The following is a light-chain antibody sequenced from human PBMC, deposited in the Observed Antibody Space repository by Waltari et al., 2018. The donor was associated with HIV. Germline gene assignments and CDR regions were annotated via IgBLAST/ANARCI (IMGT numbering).Light chain of an antibody. CDR1: QNVLYSSNNKNY. Sequence: DIVMTPSPDSLAVSLCERATINYKSSQNVLYSSNNKNYLAWYQQKPGQPPKLLIYWASTRESGVPDRFSGSGSGTDFTLSISSLQAEDVAVYYCQQYYSTPYTFGQGTKLEI. CDR2: WAS. V-gene: IGKV4-1*01. CDR3: QQYYSTPYT. J-gene: IGKJ2*01.